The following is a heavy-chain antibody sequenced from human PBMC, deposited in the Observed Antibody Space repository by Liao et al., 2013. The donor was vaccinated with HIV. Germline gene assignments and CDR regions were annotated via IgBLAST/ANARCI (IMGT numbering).Heavy chain of an antibody. J-gene: IGHJ2*01. CDR3: ARRDSGDWYFDL. V-gene: IGHV4-30-4*08. CDR2: IYYSGRT. Sequence: QVHLQESGPGLVKPSQTLSLTCTVSGGSLSSGDYYWSWIRQPPGKGLEWIGNIYYSGRTYYNPSLRSRVTISVDTSKNQFSLKLSSVTAADTAVYYCARRDSGDWYFDLWGRGTLVTVSS. CDR1: GGSLSSGDYY. D-gene: IGHD3-10*01.